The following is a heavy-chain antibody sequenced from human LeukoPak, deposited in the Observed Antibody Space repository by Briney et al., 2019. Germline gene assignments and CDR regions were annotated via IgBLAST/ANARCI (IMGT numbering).Heavy chain of an antibody. Sequence: GSLRLSCAASGFTLSSYAMSWVRQAPGKGLEWIGYIYHNGRTNYSPSLKSRIIMSIDTSQNQFSLKLTSVTAADTAVYYCARASGGIGYFDTWGRGSLVTVSS. CDR2: IYHNGRT. CDR1: GFTLSSYA. CDR3: ARASGGIGYFDT. J-gene: IGHJ4*02. D-gene: IGHD3-10*01. V-gene: IGHV4-59*01.